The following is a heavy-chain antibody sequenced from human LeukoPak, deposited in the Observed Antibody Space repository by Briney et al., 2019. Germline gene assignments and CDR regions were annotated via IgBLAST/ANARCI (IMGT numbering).Heavy chain of an antibody. Sequence: GGSLRLSCAASGFTFSIYGMHWVRQAPGKGLEWVAVISYDGSNKYYADSVKGRFTISRDNSKNTLYLQMNSLRAEDTAVYYCAKVRSTMNDAFDIWGQGTMVTVSS. CDR1: GFTFSIYG. V-gene: IGHV3-30*18. J-gene: IGHJ3*02. D-gene: IGHD3-22*01. CDR3: AKVRSTMNDAFDI. CDR2: ISYDGSNK.